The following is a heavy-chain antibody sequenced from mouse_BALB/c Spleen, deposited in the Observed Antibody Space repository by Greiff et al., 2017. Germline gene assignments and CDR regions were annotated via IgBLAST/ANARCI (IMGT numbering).Heavy chain of an antibody. CDR2: IDPSDSYT. J-gene: IGHJ1*01. Sequence: QVQLQQPGAELVKPGASVKLSCKASGYTFTSYWMHWVKQRPGQGLEWIGEIDPSDSYTNYNQKFKGKATLTVDKSSSTAYMPLSSLTSEDSAVYYCARSHYGNYVYFDVWGAGTTVTVSS. CDR1: GYTFTSYW. CDR3: ARSHYGNYVYFDV. D-gene: IGHD2-1*01. V-gene: IGHV1-69*02.